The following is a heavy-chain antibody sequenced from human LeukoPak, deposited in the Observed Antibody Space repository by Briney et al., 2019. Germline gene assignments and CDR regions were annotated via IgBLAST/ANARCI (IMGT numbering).Heavy chain of an antibody. D-gene: IGHD6-13*01. CDR2: ISDSGRTT. CDR1: GFTVSSNY. CDR3: ANAYSAAY. J-gene: IGHJ4*02. Sequence: GGSLRLSCAASGFTVSSNYMSWVRQAPGKGLEWVSGISDSGRTTYYADSVKGRFTISRDDSKNTLYLQMNSLRAEDTAVYYCANAYSAAYWGQGTLVTVSS. V-gene: IGHV3-23*01.